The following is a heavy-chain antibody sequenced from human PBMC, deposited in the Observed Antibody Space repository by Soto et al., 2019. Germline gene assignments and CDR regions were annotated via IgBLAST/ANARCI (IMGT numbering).Heavy chain of an antibody. CDR3: ARAGGVDWLLEDGNYFAH. V-gene: IGHV1-18*01. CDR2: ISAYNGNT. CDR1: GYTFTSYG. D-gene: IGHD3-9*01. J-gene: IGHJ4*02. Sequence: QVQLVQSGAEVKKPGASVKVSCKASGYTFTSYGISWVRQAPGQGLEWMGWISAYNGNTNYAQKLQGRVTTTTDTSTSTAYMGLRTLRYDDTAVYYWARAGGVDWLLEDGNYFAHWGQGTLVTVSS.